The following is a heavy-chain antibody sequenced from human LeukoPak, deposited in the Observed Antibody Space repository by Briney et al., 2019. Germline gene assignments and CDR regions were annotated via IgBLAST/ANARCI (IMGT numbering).Heavy chain of an antibody. Sequence: ASVKVSCKASGYTFTSYYMHWVRQAPGQGLEWMGIINPSGGSTSYAQKFQGRVTMTRDMSTSTVYMELSSLRSEDTAVYYCAREMDCSSTSCYTLGGTSYNWFDPWGQGTLVTVSS. V-gene: IGHV1-46*01. CDR1: GYTFTSYY. CDR3: AREMDCSSTSCYTLGGTSYNWFDP. CDR2: INPSGGST. D-gene: IGHD2-2*02. J-gene: IGHJ5*02.